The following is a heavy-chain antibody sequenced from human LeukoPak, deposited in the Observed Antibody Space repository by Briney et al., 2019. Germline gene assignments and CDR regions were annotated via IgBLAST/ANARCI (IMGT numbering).Heavy chain of an antibody. V-gene: IGHV3-9*01. CDR1: GFTFDDYA. J-gene: IGHJ3*02. Sequence: TGRSLRLSCVASGFTFDDYAMHWVRQAPGKGLEWVSGISWNSGSIGYADSVKGRFTISRDNAKNSLYLQMNSLRAEDTALYYCAKDNDSSGYYSGNAAFDIWGQGTMVTVSS. CDR2: ISWNSGSI. CDR3: AKDNDSSGYYSGNAAFDI. D-gene: IGHD3-22*01.